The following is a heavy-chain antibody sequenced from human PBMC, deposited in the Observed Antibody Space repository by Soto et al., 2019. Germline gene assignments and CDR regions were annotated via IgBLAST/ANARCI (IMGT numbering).Heavy chain of an antibody. CDR2: IYYSGST. D-gene: IGHD6-19*01. CDR1: GGSISSSSYY. Sequence: QLQLQESGPGLVKPSETLSLTCTVSGGSISSSSYYWGWIRQPPGKGLEWIGSIYYSGSTYYNPSLKRRVTISVDTSENQFSLRLSSVTAADTAVYYCARHTVRSSGFTDYWGQGTLVTVSS. J-gene: IGHJ4*02. CDR3: ARHTVRSSGFTDY. V-gene: IGHV4-39*01.